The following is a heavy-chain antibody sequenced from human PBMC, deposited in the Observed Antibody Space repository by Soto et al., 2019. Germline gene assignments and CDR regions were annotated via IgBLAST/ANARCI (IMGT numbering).Heavy chain of an antibody. Sequence: QVQLVQSGAEVKKPGSSVKVSCKASGGTFSSYAISWVRQAPGQGLEWMGGIIPIFGTANYAQKFQGRVTILADESTSTAYMELSSLRSEDTAVYYCARDQRDYYDSSGYYYGYYYGMDVWGQGTTVTVSS. CDR2: IIPIFGTA. CDR1: GGTFSSYA. CDR3: ARDQRDYYDSSGYYYGYYYGMDV. D-gene: IGHD3-22*01. J-gene: IGHJ6*02. V-gene: IGHV1-69*01.